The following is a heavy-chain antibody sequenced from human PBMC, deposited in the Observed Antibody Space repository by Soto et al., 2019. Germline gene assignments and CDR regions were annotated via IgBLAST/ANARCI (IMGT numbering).Heavy chain of an antibody. CDR2: ISYDGSNK. J-gene: IGHJ4*02. CDR3: ARDLDYYDSSGYYDY. V-gene: IGHV3-30-3*01. Sequence: GGSLRLSCAASGFTFSSYAMHWVRQAPGKGLEWVAVISYDGSNKYYADSVKGRFTISRDNSKNTLYLQMNSLRAEDTAVYYCARDLDYYDSSGYYDYWGQGTLVTVSS. CDR1: GFTFSSYA. D-gene: IGHD3-22*01.